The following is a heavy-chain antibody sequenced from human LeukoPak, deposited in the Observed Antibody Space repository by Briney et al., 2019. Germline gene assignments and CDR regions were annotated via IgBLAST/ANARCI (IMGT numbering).Heavy chain of an antibody. J-gene: IGHJ4*02. Sequence: SVKVSCKASGGTFSSYAISWVRQAPGQGLEWVGRIIPILGIANYAQKFQGRVTITADKSTSTAYMELSSLRSEDTAVYYCARGGDYGDYHDYWGQGTLVTVSS. CDR2: IIPILGIA. D-gene: IGHD4-17*01. CDR1: GGTFSSYA. CDR3: ARGGDYGDYHDY. V-gene: IGHV1-69*04.